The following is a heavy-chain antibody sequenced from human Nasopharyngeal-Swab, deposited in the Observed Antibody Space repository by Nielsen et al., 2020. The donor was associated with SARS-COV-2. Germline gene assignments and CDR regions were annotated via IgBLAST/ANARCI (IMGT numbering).Heavy chain of an antibody. CDR2: ISYDGSNK. D-gene: IGHD3-9*01. CDR1: EFTFNNYA. J-gene: IGHJ4*02. CDR3: ARGLTDYFDY. V-gene: IGHV3-30*04. Sequence: GESLKISCAASEFTFNNYAMHWVRQAPGKGLEWVAVISYDGSNKYYADSVKGRFTISRDNSKNTLYLQMNSLRGEDTAVYYCARGLTDYFDYWGQGTLVTVSS.